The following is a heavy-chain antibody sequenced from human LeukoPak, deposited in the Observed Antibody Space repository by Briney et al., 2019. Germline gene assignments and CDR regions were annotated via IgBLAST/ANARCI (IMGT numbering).Heavy chain of an antibody. CDR2: IYSGGST. J-gene: IGHJ1*01. Sequence: GGSLRLSCAASGFTVSSNYMSWVRQAPGKGLEWVSVIYSGGSTYYADSVKGRFTISRDNSKNTLYLQMNSLRAEDTAVYYCARDDYGGNVYFQHWGQGTLVTVSS. CDR3: ARDDYGGNVYFQH. CDR1: GFTVSSNY. D-gene: IGHD4-23*01. V-gene: IGHV3-66*01.